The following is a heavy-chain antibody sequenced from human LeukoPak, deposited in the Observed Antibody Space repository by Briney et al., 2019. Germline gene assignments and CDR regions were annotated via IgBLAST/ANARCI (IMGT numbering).Heavy chain of an antibody. CDR3: ARDKAVAGTLFDY. CDR1: GGSISYGGYY. Sequence: PSQTLSLTCTVSGGSISYGGYYWSWIRQHPGKGLEWIGSIYYSGSTYYNPSLKSRITISVDTSQNQFSLRLSSVTAADTAVYYCARDKAVAGTLFDYWGQGTLVTVSS. D-gene: IGHD6-19*01. CDR2: IYYSGST. J-gene: IGHJ4*02. V-gene: IGHV4-31*03.